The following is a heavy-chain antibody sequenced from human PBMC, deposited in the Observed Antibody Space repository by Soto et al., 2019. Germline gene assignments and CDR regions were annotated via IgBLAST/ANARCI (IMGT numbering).Heavy chain of an antibody. D-gene: IGHD5-18*01. CDR3: ASQGGGYSYGPGDWFDP. J-gene: IGHJ5*02. V-gene: IGHV4-61*01. Sequence: SETLSLTCTVSGGSISSGSYYWSWIRQPPGKGLEWIGYIYYSGSTNYNPSLKSRVTISVDTSKNQFSLKLSSVTAADTAVYYCASQGGGYSYGPGDWFDPWGQGTLVTV. CDR1: GGSISSGSYY. CDR2: IYYSGST.